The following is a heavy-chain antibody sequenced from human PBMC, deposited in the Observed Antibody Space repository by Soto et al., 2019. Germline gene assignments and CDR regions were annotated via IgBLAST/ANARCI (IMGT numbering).Heavy chain of an antibody. D-gene: IGHD5-12*01. CDR3: ARIRLYSGYDRPFDY. CDR1: GFSLSHARMG. V-gene: IGHV2-26*01. J-gene: IGHJ4*02. Sequence: KESGPVLVKPTETLTLTCTVSGFSLSHARMGVSWIRQPPGKALEWLAHIFSNDEKSYSTSLKSRLTISKDTSKSQVVLTMTNMDPVDTATYYCARIRLYSGYDRPFDYWGQGTLVTVS. CDR2: IFSNDEK.